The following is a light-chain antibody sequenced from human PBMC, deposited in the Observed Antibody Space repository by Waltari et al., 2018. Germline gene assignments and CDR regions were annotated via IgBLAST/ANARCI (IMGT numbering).Light chain of an antibody. V-gene: IGLV1-44*01. Sequence: QSVLTQPPSASGTPGQRVTISCSGSTSNIDVNTVNWYQHRPGSAPKLLIYTNDQRPSGVPDRFSGAKSGTSASLAISGLQSDDEGHYYCATWDDRLNGWVFGGGTKLTVL. J-gene: IGLJ3*02. CDR2: TND. CDR3: ATWDDRLNGWV. CDR1: TSNIDVNT.